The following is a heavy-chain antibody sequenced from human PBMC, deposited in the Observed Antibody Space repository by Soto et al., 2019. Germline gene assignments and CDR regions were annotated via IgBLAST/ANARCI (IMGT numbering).Heavy chain of an antibody. CDR3: ERESHDILTGPPWVWYFDL. Sequence: QVQLQQWGAGPLRPLETLSLTCGVSGGSFSGYYWAWIRQSPGKGLEWIGEINDRGSINYNPSLKSRVSISVATAKHHDSLNLRSVPAADTAVYYCERESHDILTGPPWVWYFDLWGRGTLVTVSS. V-gene: IGHV4-34*01. CDR2: INDRGSI. D-gene: IGHD3-9*01. J-gene: IGHJ2*01. CDR1: GGSFSGYY.